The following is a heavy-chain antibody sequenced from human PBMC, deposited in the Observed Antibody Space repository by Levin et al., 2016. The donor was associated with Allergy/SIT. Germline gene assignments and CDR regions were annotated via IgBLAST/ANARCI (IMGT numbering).Heavy chain of an antibody. J-gene: IGHJ3*02. V-gene: IGHV5-51*01. CDR3: ARLPFLGYCTNGVCNDAFDI. Sequence: GESLKISCKGSGYSFTSYWIGWVRQMPGKGLEWMGIIYPGDSDTRYSPSFQGQVTISADKSISTAYLQWSSLKASDTAMYYCARLPFLGYCTNGVCNDAFDIWGQGTMVTVSS. CDR2: IYPGDSDT. CDR1: GYSFTSYW. D-gene: IGHD2-8*01.